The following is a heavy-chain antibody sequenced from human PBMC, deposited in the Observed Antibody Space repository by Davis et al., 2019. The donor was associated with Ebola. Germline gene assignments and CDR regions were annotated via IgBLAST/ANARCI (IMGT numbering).Heavy chain of an antibody. CDR1: GYTFTSYD. D-gene: IGHD4-17*01. CDR2: MNPNSGNT. CDR3: ASRRATVTPLSSYYYYGMDV. J-gene: IGHJ6*02. V-gene: IGHV1-8*01. Sequence: AASVTVSCKASGYTFTSYDINWVRQATGQGLEWMGWMNPNSGNTGYAQKFQGRVTMTRNTPISTAYMELSSLRSEDTAVYYCASRRATVTPLSSYYYYGMDVWGQGTTVTVSS.